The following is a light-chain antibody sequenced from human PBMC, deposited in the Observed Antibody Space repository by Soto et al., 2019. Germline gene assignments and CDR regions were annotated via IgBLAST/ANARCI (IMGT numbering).Light chain of an antibody. V-gene: IGLV2-14*01. CDR2: EVS. Sequence: QSALTQPASVSGSPERSITISCTGTSSDVGGYNFVSWYQYHPGKAPKLLIYEVSNRPSGVSDRFSGSKTGNTASLTISGLQPEDEADYYCSSYTITTALVFGSGTKVTVL. CDR1: SSDVGGYNF. J-gene: IGLJ1*01. CDR3: SSYTITTALV.